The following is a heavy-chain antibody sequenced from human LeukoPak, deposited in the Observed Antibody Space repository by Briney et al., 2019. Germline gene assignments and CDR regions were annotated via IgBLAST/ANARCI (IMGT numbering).Heavy chain of an antibody. CDR1: GGSISSSSYY. D-gene: IGHD2-15*01. Sequence: SETLSLTCTVSGGSISSSSYYWGWIRQPPGKGLEWIGSIYYSGSTCYNPSLKSRVTISVDTSKNQFSLKLSSVTAADTAVYYCAIAPRQYYFDYWGQGTLVTVSS. V-gene: IGHV4-39*01. J-gene: IGHJ4*02. CDR3: AIAPRQYYFDY. CDR2: IYYSGST.